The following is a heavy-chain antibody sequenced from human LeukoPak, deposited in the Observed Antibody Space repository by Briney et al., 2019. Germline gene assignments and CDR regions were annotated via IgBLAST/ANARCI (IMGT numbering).Heavy chain of an antibody. CDR3: AKGTEGYCSGTICYPFDY. V-gene: IGHV3-23*01. Sequence: PGGSLRLSCEASGFTFSSYAMNWVRQVPGKGLEWVSSITGSGSDTYFVDSVKGRFTISRDNSKSTLYLQLNGLRAEDTAVYYCAKGTEGYCSGTICYPFDYWGRGTLVTVSS. CDR2: ITGSGSDT. D-gene: IGHD2-15*01. CDR1: GFTFSSYA. J-gene: IGHJ4*02.